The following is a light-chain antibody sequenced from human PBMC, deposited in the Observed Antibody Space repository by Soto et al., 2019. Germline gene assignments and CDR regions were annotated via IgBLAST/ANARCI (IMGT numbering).Light chain of an antibody. CDR2: DVS. CDR3: SSYTSSSTLYV. Sequence: QSARTQPASVSGSPGQSSTISCTGTSSDFGGYNYVSWYQQHPGKAPKLMIYDVSNLPSGVSNRFPGSKSGNTASLTISGLQAEDEADYYCSSYTSSSTLYVFGTGTKVTVL. J-gene: IGLJ1*01. CDR1: SSDFGGYNY. V-gene: IGLV2-14*01.